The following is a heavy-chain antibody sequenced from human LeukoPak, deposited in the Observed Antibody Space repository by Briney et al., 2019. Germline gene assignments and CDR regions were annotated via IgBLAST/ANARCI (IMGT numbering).Heavy chain of an antibody. CDR3: ARVVRSYSSGWYLLGY. CDR2: INAGNGNT. Sequence: ASVKVSCKVSGYTFTSYAMHWVRQAPGQRLEWMGWINAGNGNTKYSQKFQGRVTITRDTSASTAYMELSSLRSEDTAVYYCARVVRSYSSGWYLLGYWGQGTLVTVSS. J-gene: IGHJ4*02. D-gene: IGHD6-19*01. V-gene: IGHV1-3*01. CDR1: GYTFTSYA.